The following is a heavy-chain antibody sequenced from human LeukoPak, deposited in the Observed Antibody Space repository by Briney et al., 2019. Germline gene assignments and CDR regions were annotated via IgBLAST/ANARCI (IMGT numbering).Heavy chain of an antibody. D-gene: IGHD5-24*01. CDR2: IRSKANSYAT. V-gene: IGHV3-73*01. J-gene: IGHJ4*02. CDR1: GFTFSGSA. CDR3: TTSDGYNPDY. Sequence: GGSLRLSCAASGFTFSGSAMHWVRQASGKGLEWVGRIRSKANSYATAHAASVKGRFTISRDDSKNTAYLQMNSLKTEDTAVYYCTTSDGYNPDYWGQGTLVTVSS.